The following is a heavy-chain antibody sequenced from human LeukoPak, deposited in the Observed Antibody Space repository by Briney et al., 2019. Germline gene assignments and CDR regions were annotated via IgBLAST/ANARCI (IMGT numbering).Heavy chain of an antibody. J-gene: IGHJ3*02. CDR3: ATMKKPGGVGFDI. CDR2: IYYSGST. V-gene: IGHV4-30-4*01. Sequence: SETLSLTCTVSGVSISSGDYYWSWIRQPPGKGLEWIVYIYYSGSTYYNPSLKGRVTISVDTSKNQSSLKLSSVTAADTAVYYCATMKKPGGVGFDIWGQGTMVTVSS. D-gene: IGHD5-24*01. CDR1: GVSISSGDYY.